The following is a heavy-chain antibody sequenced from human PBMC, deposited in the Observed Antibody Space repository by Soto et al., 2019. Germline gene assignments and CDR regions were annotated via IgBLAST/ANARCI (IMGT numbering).Heavy chain of an antibody. J-gene: IGHJ4*02. Sequence: QITLKESGPTLVKPTQTLTLTCTFSGFSLSTSGVGVGWIRQPPGKALEWLALIYWDDDKRYSPSLKSRLTITKDTSKNQVVLTMTNMDPVDTATYYCAHSLSPFPYYYDSSGYLDYWGQGTLVTVSS. CDR1: GFSLSTSGVG. CDR3: AHSLSPFPYYYDSSGYLDY. V-gene: IGHV2-5*02. D-gene: IGHD3-22*01. CDR2: IYWDDDK.